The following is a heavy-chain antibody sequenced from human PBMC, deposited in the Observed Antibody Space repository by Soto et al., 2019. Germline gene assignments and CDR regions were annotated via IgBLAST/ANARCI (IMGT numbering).Heavy chain of an antibody. Sequence: QVLLVESGGGVVQPGTSLRLSCAASGFSFRNYGMHWVRQAPGKGLEWVAVTSSDGSTKYYAASVKGRFTISSDNSKNTLYLQMSSLRAEDTALYYCAMWGGSYYESWFDPWGQGTLVIVSS. D-gene: IGHD1-26*01. V-gene: IGHV3-33*01. CDR1: GFSFRNYG. CDR2: TSSDGSTK. J-gene: IGHJ5*02. CDR3: AMWGGSYYESWFDP.